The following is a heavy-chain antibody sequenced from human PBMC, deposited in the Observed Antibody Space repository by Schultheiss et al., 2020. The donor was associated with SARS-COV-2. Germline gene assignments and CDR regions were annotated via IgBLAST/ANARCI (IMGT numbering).Heavy chain of an antibody. D-gene: IGHD2-2*01. V-gene: IGHV4-61*01. CDR2: IYYSGST. CDR3: ARGVPDQLRLGGYYYYGMDV. CDR1: GGSVSSGSYY. J-gene: IGHJ6*02. Sequence: SETLSLTCTVSGGSVSSGSYYWSWIRQPPGKGLEWIGYIYYSGSTNYNPSLKSRVTISVDTSKNQFSLKLSSVTAADTAVYYCARGVPDQLRLGGYYYYGMDVWGQGTTVTVSS.